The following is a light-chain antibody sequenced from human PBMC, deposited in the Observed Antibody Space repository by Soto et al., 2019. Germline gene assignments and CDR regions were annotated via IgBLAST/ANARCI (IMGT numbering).Light chain of an antibody. CDR3: SSYTSISTLV. CDR2: DVS. Sequence: QSALTQPASASGSPGQSITISCTGTSSDVGGYNYVSWYQQHPGKAPKLMIYDVSNRPSGVSDRFSGSKSGNTASLTISGLQAEDEADYYCSSYTSISTLVFGGGTKVTVL. CDR1: SSDVGGYNY. J-gene: IGLJ2*01. V-gene: IGLV2-14*01.